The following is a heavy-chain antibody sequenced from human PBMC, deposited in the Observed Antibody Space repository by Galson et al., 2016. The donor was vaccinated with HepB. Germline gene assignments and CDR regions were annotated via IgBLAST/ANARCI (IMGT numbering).Heavy chain of an antibody. CDR1: GETFNGYS. V-gene: IGHV4-34*01. CDR3: ARGTYYDSATRFDH. D-gene: IGHD3-3*01. Sequence: SETLSLTCAVFGETFNGYSWIWIRQPPGKGLEWIGEINHSGNTNYNPSLKSRVNLSVDMSKKQFSLELTSVTAADTAIYFCARGTYYDSATRFDHWGQGSLVTVAP. CDR2: INHSGNT. J-gene: IGHJ5*02.